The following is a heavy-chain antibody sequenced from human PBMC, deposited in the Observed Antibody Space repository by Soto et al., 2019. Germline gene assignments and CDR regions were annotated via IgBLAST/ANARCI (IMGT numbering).Heavy chain of an antibody. CDR3: AKDHSSYYDSSGYYGY. V-gene: IGHV3-30*18. CDR1: GFTFSSYG. D-gene: IGHD3-22*01. Sequence: PWGSLRLSCAASGFTFSSYGMHFFRHSPFKGLEWVAVISYDGSNKYYADSVKGRFTISRDNSKNTLYLQMNSLRAEDTAVYYCAKDHSSYYDSSGYYGYWGQGTLVTVSS. J-gene: IGHJ4*02. CDR2: ISYDGSNK.